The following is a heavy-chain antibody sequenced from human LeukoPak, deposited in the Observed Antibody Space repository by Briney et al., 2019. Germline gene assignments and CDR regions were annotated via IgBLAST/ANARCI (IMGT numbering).Heavy chain of an antibody. J-gene: IGHJ4*02. D-gene: IGHD1-26*01. CDR2: INHSGST. V-gene: IGHV4-34*01. CDR3: ASHPWAQY. CDR1: GGSFSGYY. Sequence: SETLSLTCAVYGGSFSGYYWSWIRQPPGKGLEWIGEINHSGSTNYDPSLKSRVTISVDTSKNQFSPKLSSVTAADTAVYYCASHPWAQYWGQGTLVTVSS.